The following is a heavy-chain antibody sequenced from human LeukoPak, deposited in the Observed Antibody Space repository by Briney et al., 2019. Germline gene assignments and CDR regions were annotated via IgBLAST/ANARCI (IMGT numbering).Heavy chain of an antibody. V-gene: IGHV5-51*01. D-gene: IGHD5-18*01. CDR1: GYSFTSYW. J-gene: IGHJ4*02. CDR2: IYPGDSDT. CDR3: ARRRGRGYSYGPIDY. Sequence: GESLKISCKGSGYSFTSYWIGWVRQMPGKGLEWMGTIYPGDSDTRYSPSFQGQVTISADKSISTAYLQWSSLKASDTAMYYCARRRGRGYSYGPIDYWGQGTPVTVSS.